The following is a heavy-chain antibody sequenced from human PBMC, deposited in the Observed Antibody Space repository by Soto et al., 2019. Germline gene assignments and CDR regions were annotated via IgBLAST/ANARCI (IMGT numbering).Heavy chain of an antibody. Sequence: QVQLVQSGAEVKKPGASVKVSCKASGYTFTGYYMHWVRQAPGQGLEWMGWINPNSGGTNYAQKFQGWVTMTRDTSISPDYMELSRRRPDDTAVYYCATHCSGGSCYGSFSHYGMDVWGQGTTVTVSS. CDR3: ATHCSGGSCYGSFSHYGMDV. CDR2: INPNSGGT. CDR1: GYTFTGYY. D-gene: IGHD2-15*01. V-gene: IGHV1-2*04. J-gene: IGHJ6*02.